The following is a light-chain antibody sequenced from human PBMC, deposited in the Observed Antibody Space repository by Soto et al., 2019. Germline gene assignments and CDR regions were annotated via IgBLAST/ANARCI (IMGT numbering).Light chain of an antibody. CDR3: GTWDNSLRAGL. J-gene: IGLJ3*02. CDR2: GTV. CDR1: SSNIGNNN. Sequence: QSVLTQPPSVSAAPGQKVTISCSGSSSNIGNNNVSWYQQFPGTAPKLLMYGTVQRPSGIPDRFSASRSGTSATLDIAEVQTGDEADYYCGTWDNSLRAGLFGGGTKLTVL. V-gene: IGLV1-51*01.